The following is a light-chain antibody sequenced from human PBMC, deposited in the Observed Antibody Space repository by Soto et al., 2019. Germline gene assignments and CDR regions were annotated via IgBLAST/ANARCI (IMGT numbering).Light chain of an antibody. CDR3: QQYHHFWA. Sequence: EVVMTQSPATLSVSPGETATLSCRASQSVSSNYLVWYQQKPGQAPRLLIYGATTRATGIPARFSGSGSGTEFSLTISSLQSEDFAVYYCQQYHHFWAFGQGTKVDIK. V-gene: IGKV3D-15*01. CDR2: GAT. CDR1: QSVSSNY. J-gene: IGKJ1*01.